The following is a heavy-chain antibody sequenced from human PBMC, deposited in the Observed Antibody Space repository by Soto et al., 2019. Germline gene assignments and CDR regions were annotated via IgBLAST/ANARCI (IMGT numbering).Heavy chain of an antibody. CDR1: GFTFSNYA. CDR2: ITGSSGRT. J-gene: IGHJ4*02. D-gene: IGHD1-26*01. CDR3: AKEYTSTSRGSFDY. Sequence: EVHLLEFGGGLVQPGWSLRLSCAASGFTFSNYAMNWVRQAPGKGLEWVSGITGSSGRTFYADSVKGRFTISRDNSKNTVYLQMNSVRADDTAVYYCAKEYTSTSRGSFDYWGQGALVTVSS. V-gene: IGHV3-23*01.